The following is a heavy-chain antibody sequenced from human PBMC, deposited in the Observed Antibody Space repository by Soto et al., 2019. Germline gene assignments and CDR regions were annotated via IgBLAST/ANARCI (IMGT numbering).Heavy chain of an antibody. CDR2: IKSKGDGGTT. CDR3: ITRYSGSY. D-gene: IGHD1-26*01. CDR1: GFTFSHAW. V-gene: IGHV3-15*07. J-gene: IGHJ4*02. Sequence: GGSLRLSCAASGFTFSHAWMNWVRQAPGKGLEWVGRIKSKGDGGTTDFAAPVRGRFTISRDDSKNTLYLQMSSLKTEDTAIYYCITRYSGSYWGQGTLVTVSS.